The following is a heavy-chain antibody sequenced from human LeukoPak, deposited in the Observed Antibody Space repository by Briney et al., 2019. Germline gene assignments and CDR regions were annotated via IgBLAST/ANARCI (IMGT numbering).Heavy chain of an antibody. V-gene: IGHV4-59*12. CDR3: AIARDVYYDRAFDI. J-gene: IGHJ3*02. D-gene: IGHD3-22*01. CDR1: GGSISTIY. CDR2: VYYTGST. Sequence: SETLSLTCIVSGGSISTIYWSWIRQPPGKGLEWIGYVYYTGSTVYNPSLKSRVTIAVDTSKNQFSLKLTSVTAADAAVYYCAIARDVYYDRAFDIWGQGTIVTVSS.